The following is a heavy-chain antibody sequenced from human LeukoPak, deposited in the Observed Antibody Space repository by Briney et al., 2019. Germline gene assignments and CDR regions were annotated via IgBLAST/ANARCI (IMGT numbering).Heavy chain of an antibody. Sequence: ASVKVSCKASGYTFTSYDISWVRQAPGQGLEWMGWISAYNGNTNYAQKLQGRVTMTTDTSTSTAYMELRSLRSDDTAVYYCARGPPDVVVVAANWFDPWGQGTLVTVSS. D-gene: IGHD2-15*01. CDR1: GYTFTSYD. CDR2: ISAYNGNT. J-gene: IGHJ5*02. V-gene: IGHV1-18*01. CDR3: ARGPPDVVVVAANWFDP.